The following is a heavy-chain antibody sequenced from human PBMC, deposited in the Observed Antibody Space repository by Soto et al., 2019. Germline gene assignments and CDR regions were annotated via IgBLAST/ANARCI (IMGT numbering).Heavy chain of an antibody. CDR3: ARIPGGDGYNSFTYYYYCMDV. D-gene: IGHD5-12*01. V-gene: IGHV4-39*01. CDR1: GGSISSSSYY. Sequence: PSETLSLTCTVSGGSISSSSYYWGWIRQPPGKGLEWIGSIYYSGSTYYNPSLKSRVTISVDTSKNQFSLKLSSVTAADTAVYYCARIPGGDGYNSFTYYYYCMDVWGQGTTVTVSS. CDR2: IYYSGST. J-gene: IGHJ6*02.